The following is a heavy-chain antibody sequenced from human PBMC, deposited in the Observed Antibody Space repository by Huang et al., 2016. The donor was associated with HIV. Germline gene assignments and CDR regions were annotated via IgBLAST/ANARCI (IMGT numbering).Heavy chain of an antibody. Sequence: EVQLVESGGGLIQPGGSLRLSCAASGFTVSTNYMTWVRQAPGKGLGWVSLIDGGGTTYYADSVKGRFTISRDDSENTLDLHMTSLRAGDTAVYYCAKEGDTGAALGYWGQGTLVTVS. D-gene: IGHD2-8*02. J-gene: IGHJ4*02. CDR3: AKEGDTGAALGY. CDR1: GFTVSTNY. V-gene: IGHV3-53*01. CDR2: IDGGGTT.